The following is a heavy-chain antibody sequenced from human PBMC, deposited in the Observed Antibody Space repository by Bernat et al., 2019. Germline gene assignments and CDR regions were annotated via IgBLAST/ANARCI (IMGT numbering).Heavy chain of an antibody. V-gene: IGHV4-39*02. Sequence: QLQLQESGPGLVKPSETLSLTCTVSGGSISSSSYYWGWIRQPPGKGLEWIGSIYYSGSTYYNPSLKSRVTISVDTSKNQFSLKLSSVTAADTAVYYCAREVSLLHYPLYGSATYSNVGAFDIWGQGTVVIVSS. CDR2: IYYSGST. J-gene: IGHJ3*02. D-gene: IGHD3-10*01. CDR1: GGSISSSSYY. CDR3: AREVSLLHYPLYGSATYSNVGAFDI.